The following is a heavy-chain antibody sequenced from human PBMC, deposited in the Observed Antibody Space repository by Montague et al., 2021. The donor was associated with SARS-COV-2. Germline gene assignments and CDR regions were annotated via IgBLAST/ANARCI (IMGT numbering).Heavy chain of an antibody. V-gene: IGHV4-39*07. D-gene: IGHD4-17*01. Sequence: SETLSLTCTVSGGSTSSSSYYWGWIRQPPGKGLEWIGSIYYSGSTYYNPSLKSRVTISVDTSKNQFSLKLSSVTAADTAVYYCARDYGDYGSGYYYGMDVWGQGTTVTVSS. CDR3: ARDYGDYGSGYYYGMDV. CDR2: IYYSGST. CDR1: GGSTSSSSYY. J-gene: IGHJ6*02.